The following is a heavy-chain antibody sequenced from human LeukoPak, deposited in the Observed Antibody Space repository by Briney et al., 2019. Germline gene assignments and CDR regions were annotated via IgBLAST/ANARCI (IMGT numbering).Heavy chain of an antibody. Sequence: SETLSLTCTVSGTSISSYYWSWIRQPPGKGLEWIGFIYYSGSTNYNPSLKSRVTISVDTSNTQFSLRLSSGTAADTAVYYCASSVRWTYYFDSWGQGTLVPVSS. J-gene: IGHJ4*02. CDR3: ASSVRWTYYFDS. V-gene: IGHV4-59*12. D-gene: IGHD3/OR15-3a*01. CDR1: GTSISSYY. CDR2: IYYSGST.